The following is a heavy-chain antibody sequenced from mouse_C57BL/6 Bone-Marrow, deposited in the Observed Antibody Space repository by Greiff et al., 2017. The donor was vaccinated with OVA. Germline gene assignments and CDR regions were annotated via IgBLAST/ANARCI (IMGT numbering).Heavy chain of an antibody. J-gene: IGHJ3*01. V-gene: IGHV3-6*01. Sequence: EVKLQESGPGLVKPSQSLSLTCSVTGYSITSGYYWNWIRQFPGNKLEWMGYISYDGSNNYNPSLKNRISITRDTSKNQFFLTLNSVTTEDTATYYCARDNWFAYWGQGTLVTVSA. CDR2: ISYDGSN. CDR3: ARDNWFAY. CDR1: GYSITSGYY.